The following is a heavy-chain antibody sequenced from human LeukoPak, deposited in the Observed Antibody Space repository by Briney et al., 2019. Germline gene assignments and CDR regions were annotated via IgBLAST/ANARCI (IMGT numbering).Heavy chain of an antibody. CDR1: GDSVSSINGA. CDR3: ARDVGTSGRYTFDY. CDR2: TYYRSKWYN. V-gene: IGHV6-1*01. Sequence: SQTLSLTCAISGDSVSSINGAWNWIRQSPSRGLEWLGRTYYRSKWYNDYAVSIQGRITINPDTSRNQFSLQLNSVTPDDTAVYYCARDVGTSGRYTFDYWGQGTLVTVSS. D-gene: IGHD6-19*01. J-gene: IGHJ4*02.